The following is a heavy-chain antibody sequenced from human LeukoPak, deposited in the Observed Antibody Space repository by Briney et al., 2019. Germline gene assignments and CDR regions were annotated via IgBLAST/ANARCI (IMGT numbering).Heavy chain of an antibody. V-gene: IGHV3-23*01. Sequence: GGSLRLSCAASGFTFSNYAMSWVRQAPGKGLEWVSAISGSGGSTYYADSVKGRFTISRDNSKNTLYLQMNSLRAEDTAVYYCAKGSIGYCSSTSCYDYYYYMDVWGKGTTVTVSS. CDR1: GFTFSNYA. D-gene: IGHD2-2*01. J-gene: IGHJ6*03. CDR2: ISGSGGST. CDR3: AKGSIGYCSSTSCYDYYYYMDV.